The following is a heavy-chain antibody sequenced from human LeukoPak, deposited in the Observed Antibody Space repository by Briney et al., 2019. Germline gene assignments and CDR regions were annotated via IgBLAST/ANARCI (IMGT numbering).Heavy chain of an antibody. CDR2: MNAGNGST. V-gene: IGHV1-3*01. D-gene: IGHD6-19*01. CDR3: ARDRWGSGWYSVYY. CDR1: GYTFPSYA. Sequence: ASVKVSCKASGYTFPSYAMHWVRQAPGQRLAWMGWMNAGNGSTKYSQEFQGRVTITRDTSASTAYMEPSSLRSEDTAVYYCARDRWGSGWYSVYYWGQGTLVTVSS. J-gene: IGHJ4*02.